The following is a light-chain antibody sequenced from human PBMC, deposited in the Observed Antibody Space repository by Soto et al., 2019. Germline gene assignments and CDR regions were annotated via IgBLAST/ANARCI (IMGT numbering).Light chain of an antibody. V-gene: IGKV3-20*01. CDR2: GAS. J-gene: IGKJ4*01. Sequence: EIVLTQSPGTLSLSPGERATLSCRASQSVSSNYLAWYQQKPGQAPRLLIYGASSRATGIPDRFSGSGSGTAFTLTTSSLEPEDFAVYNCQQYGSSPLAFGGGTKVENK. CDR1: QSVSSNY. CDR3: QQYGSSPLA.